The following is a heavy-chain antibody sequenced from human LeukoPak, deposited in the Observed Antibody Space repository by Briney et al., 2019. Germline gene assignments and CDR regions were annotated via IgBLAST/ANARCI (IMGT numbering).Heavy chain of an antibody. J-gene: IGHJ6*03. CDR3: ARVLEAYCSSTSCYRKTDYYYYMDV. D-gene: IGHD2-2*02. CDR1: GGSISSSNSY. V-gene: IGHV4-61*05. CDR2: IYYSGST. Sequence: SETLSLTCTVSGGSISSSNSYWGWIRQPPGKGLEWIGYIYYSGSTNYNPSLKSRVTISVDTSKNQFSLKLSSVTAADTAVYYCARVLEAYCSSTSCYRKTDYYYYMDVWGKGTTVTVSS.